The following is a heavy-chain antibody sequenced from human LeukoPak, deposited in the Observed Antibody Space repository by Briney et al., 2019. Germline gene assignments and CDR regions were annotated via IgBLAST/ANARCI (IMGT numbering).Heavy chain of an antibody. J-gene: IGHJ3*02. V-gene: IGHV3-74*01. CDR1: GFTFTTYW. Sequence: GGSLRPSCAASGFTFTTYWMHWARQVPGKGLVWVSRINSDGSTTRYADSVKGRFTISRDNAKNTLYLQMNSLRGEDTAVYYCARIWSQGGALDIWGQGTMVTVSS. CDR3: ARIWSQGGALDI. CDR2: INSDGSTT. D-gene: IGHD1-26*01.